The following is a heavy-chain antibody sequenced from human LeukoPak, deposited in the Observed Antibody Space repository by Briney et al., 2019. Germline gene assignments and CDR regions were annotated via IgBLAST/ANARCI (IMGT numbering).Heavy chain of an antibody. V-gene: IGHV3-15*01. J-gene: IGHJ4*02. D-gene: IGHD1-26*01. CDR1: GFTFSGAW. Sequence: PGGSLRLSCVVSGFTFSGAWMNWVRQAPGKGLEWVARIRSKTDGGTTDYAAPVKGRLTISRDDSENTLYPQVNSLDSEDTAVYYCTTERSGSFPKWGQGTLVTVSS. CDR3: TTERSGSFPK. CDR2: IRSKTDGGTT.